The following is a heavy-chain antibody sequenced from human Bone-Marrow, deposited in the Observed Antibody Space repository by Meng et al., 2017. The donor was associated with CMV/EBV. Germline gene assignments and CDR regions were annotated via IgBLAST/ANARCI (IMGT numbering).Heavy chain of an antibody. V-gene: IGHV3-30-3*01. CDR2: ISYDGSKK. J-gene: IGHJ6*02. Sequence: GGSLRLSCAASEFIFRNYAMHWVRQAPGRGLEWLAVISYDGSKKYYADSVKGRFTISRDNSKNTLYLQMNSLRVEDRAVYYCARGRRILTGYPAYGMDVWGQGTTVTVSS. D-gene: IGHD3-9*01. CDR3: ARGRRILTGYPAYGMDV. CDR1: EFIFRNYA.